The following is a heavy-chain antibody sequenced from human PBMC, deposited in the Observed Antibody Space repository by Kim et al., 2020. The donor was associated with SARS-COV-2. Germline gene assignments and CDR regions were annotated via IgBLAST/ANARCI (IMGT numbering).Heavy chain of an antibody. V-gene: IGHV4-31*02. Sequence: SGSTYYNPSLKSRVTRSVDTSKNQFYQKLSYVTAADTAVDYCARDDAFDIWGQGTMVTVSS. CDR3: ARDDAFDI. CDR2: SGST. J-gene: IGHJ3*02.